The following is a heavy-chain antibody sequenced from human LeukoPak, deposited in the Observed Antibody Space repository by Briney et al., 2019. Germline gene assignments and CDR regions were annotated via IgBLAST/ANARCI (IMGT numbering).Heavy chain of an antibody. Sequence: EWVATIKQDGSDKHYVDSVKGRFIISRDNAKNSLYLQMNSLRAEDTAVYYCARTTILHYWGQGTLLTVSS. V-gene: IGHV3-7*04. D-gene: IGHD5-12*01. CDR3: ARTTILHY. CDR2: IKQDGSDK. J-gene: IGHJ4*02.